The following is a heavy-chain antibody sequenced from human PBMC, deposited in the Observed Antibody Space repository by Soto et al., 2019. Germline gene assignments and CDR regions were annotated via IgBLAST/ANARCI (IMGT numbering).Heavy chain of an antibody. J-gene: IGHJ6*02. CDR3: ARDLREQLVTYYYYGMAV. D-gene: IGHD6-13*01. CDR1: GFTFSSYV. Sequence: PGGSLRLSCTASGFTFSSYVMHWVRQAPGKGLEWVAVIWYDGSNKYYADSVKGRFTISRDNSKNTLYLQMNSLRAEDTAVYYCARDLREQLVTYYYYGMAVWGQGTPVTV. CDR2: IWYDGSNK. V-gene: IGHV3-33*01.